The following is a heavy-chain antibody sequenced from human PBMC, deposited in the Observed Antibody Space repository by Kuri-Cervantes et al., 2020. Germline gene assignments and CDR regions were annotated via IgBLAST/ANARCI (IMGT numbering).Heavy chain of an antibody. J-gene: IGHJ4*02. D-gene: IGHD6-19*01. CDR2: ISDSGGRT. V-gene: IGHV3-23*01. CDR3: AKDRGSGWYDFDY. CDR1: GFTFTTYW. Sequence: LSLTCAASGFTFTTYWMNWVRQAPGKGLEWVSAISDSGGRTYFADSVKGRFTISRDNSKNTLYLQMNSLRAEDTAVYYCAKDRGSGWYDFDYWGQGTLVTVSS.